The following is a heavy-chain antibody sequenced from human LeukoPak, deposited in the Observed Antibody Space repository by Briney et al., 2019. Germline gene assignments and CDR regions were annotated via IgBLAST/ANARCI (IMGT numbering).Heavy chain of an antibody. CDR2: INHSGST. D-gene: IGHD4-17*01. Sequence: SETLSLTCTVSGGSISSYYWSWIRQPPGKGLEWIGEINHSGSTNYNPSFKSRVTISVDTSKNQFSLKLSSVTAADTAVYYCARVNYGDYYYGMDVWGQGTTVTVSS. CDR1: GGSISSYY. CDR3: ARVNYGDYYYGMDV. V-gene: IGHV4-34*01. J-gene: IGHJ6*02.